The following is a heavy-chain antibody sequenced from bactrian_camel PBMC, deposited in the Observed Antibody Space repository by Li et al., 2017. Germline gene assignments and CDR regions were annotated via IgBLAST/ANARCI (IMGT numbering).Heavy chain of an antibody. CDR2: IAYDGWVS. J-gene: IGHJ6*01. CDR1: GFQFADYP. V-gene: IGHV3S42*01. CDR3: VRDLDYYSGYGGFGY. Sequence: QLVESGGGLVQPGGSLRLSCSASGFQFADYPMSWVRQAPGKGLEWVAQIAYDGWVSRYHDSAKGRFTISRDNAKNMLYLQMDSLKPEDTAVYYCVRDLDYYSGYGGFGYWGQGTQVTVS. D-gene: IGHD4*01.